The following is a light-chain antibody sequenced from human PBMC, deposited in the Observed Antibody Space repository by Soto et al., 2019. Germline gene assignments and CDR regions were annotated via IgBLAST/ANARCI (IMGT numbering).Light chain of an antibody. CDR1: QSISSY. CDR3: QQSYSTPGYT. J-gene: IGKJ2*01. Sequence: DIQMTPSPSSLSASVGDSVTITCRASQSISSYLHWYQQKPGKAPKLLIYAASSLQSGVPSRFSGSRSGTDFTLTISSLQPEDFATYYCQQSYSTPGYTFGQGTKLEIK. CDR2: AAS. V-gene: IGKV1-39*01.